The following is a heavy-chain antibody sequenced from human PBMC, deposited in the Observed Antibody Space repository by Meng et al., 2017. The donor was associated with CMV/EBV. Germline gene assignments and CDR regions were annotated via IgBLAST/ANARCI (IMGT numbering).Heavy chain of an antibody. Sequence: GELGVPGGGLVKPGGTLRLSWAASGFTVSTAWMSWVRQAPGKGLEWVGRIKSKTDGGTTDYAASVKGRFTISRDDSKNTLYLQMNSLKTEDTAVYYCTGIAAGWGQGTLVTVSS. D-gene: IGHD6-13*01. CDR1: GFTVSTAW. J-gene: IGHJ4*02. CDR3: TGIAAG. V-gene: IGHV3-15*01. CDR2: IKSKTDGGTT.